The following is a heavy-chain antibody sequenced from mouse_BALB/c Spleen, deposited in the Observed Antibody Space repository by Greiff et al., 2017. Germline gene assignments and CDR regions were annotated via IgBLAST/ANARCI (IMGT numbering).Heavy chain of an antibody. J-gene: IGHJ4*01. CDR3: ARSYGSSPMDY. CDR2: INPGSGGT. CDR1: GYAFTNYL. D-gene: IGHD1-1*01. V-gene: IGHV1-54*01. Sequence: QVQLKESGAELVRPGTSVKVSCKASGYAFTNYLIEWVKQRPGQGLEWIGVINPGSGGTNYNEKFKGKATLTADKSSSTAYMQLSSLTSDDSAVYYCARSYGSSPMDYWGQGTSVTVSS.